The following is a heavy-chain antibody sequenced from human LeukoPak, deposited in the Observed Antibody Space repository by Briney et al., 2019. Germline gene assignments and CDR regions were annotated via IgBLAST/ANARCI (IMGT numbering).Heavy chain of an antibody. CDR3: VSRAGSPWGPFDD. Sequence: GGSLRLSCAASGFTFSDYAINWVRQAPGKGLEWVSTISRGGVISYYADSVKGRFTISRDNSNNTLYLHMDSLRAEDTAVYYCVSRAGSPWGPFDDWGQGTLVTVSS. CDR1: GFTFSDYA. V-gene: IGHV3-23*01. J-gene: IGHJ4*02. D-gene: IGHD7-27*01. CDR2: ISRGGVIS.